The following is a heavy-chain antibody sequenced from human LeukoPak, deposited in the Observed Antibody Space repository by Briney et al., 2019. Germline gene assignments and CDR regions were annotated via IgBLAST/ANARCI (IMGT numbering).Heavy chain of an antibody. CDR1: GFTFSSYS. CDR3: ARDKGSYGSGSLFDY. J-gene: IGHJ4*02. CDR2: ISSSSSYI. V-gene: IGHV3-21*01. D-gene: IGHD3-10*01. Sequence: GGSLRLSCAASGFTFSSYSMNWVRQAPGKGLEWVSSISSSSSYIYYADSVKGRFTISRDSAKNSLYLQMNSLRAEDTAVYYCARDKGSYGSGSLFDYWGQGTLVTVSS.